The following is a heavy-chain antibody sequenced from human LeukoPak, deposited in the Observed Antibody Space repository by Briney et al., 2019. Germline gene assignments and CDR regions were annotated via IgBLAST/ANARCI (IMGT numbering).Heavy chain of an antibody. D-gene: IGHD3-9*01. CDR1: GGSFSGYY. J-gene: IGHJ6*03. CDR2: INHSGST. V-gene: IGHV4-34*01. Sequence: PSETLSLTCAVYGGSFSGYYWSWIRQPPGKGLEWIGEINHSGSTNYNPSLKSRVTISVDTSKNQFSLKLSSVTAADTAVYYCARGSVGAKPYDILTGYRLPYYYYYMDVWGKGTTVTVSS. CDR3: ARGSVGAKPYDILTGYRLPYYYYYMDV.